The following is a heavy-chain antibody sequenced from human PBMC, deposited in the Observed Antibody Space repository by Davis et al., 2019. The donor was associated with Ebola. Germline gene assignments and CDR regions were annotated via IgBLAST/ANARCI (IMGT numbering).Heavy chain of an antibody. CDR2: ISSSSSYT. V-gene: IGHV3-11*06. J-gene: IGHJ5*02. CDR1: GFTFSDYY. Sequence: GGSLRLSCAASGFTFSDYYMSWIRQAPGKGLEWVSYISSSSSYTNYADSVKGRFTISRDNAKNSPYLQMNSLRAEDTAVYYCARGWRSSSWYVAAWFDPWGQGTLVTVSS. CDR3: ARGWRSSSWYVAAWFDP. D-gene: IGHD6-13*01.